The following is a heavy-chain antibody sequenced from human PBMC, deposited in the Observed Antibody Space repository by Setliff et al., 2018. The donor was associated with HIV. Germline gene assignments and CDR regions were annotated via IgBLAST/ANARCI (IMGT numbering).Heavy chain of an antibody. Sequence: SETLSLTCTVSGGSITSYSWSWIRQPPGKGLEWIGYICYSGSTYYSPSLKSRLPISVDTSKNQFSLTLSSVTAADTAVYYCARHVLDYNFWSGYSTQNCSDYWGQGTLVTVSS. V-gene: IGHV4-59*08. D-gene: IGHD3-3*01. CDR1: GGSITSYS. J-gene: IGHJ4*02. CDR3: ARHVLDYNFWSGYSTQNCSDY. CDR2: ICYSGST.